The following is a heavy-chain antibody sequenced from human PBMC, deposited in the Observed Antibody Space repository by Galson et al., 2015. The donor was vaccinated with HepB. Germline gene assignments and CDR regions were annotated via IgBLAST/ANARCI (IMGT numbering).Heavy chain of an antibody. D-gene: IGHD2/OR15-2a*01. CDR3: AKVQPRKNDGWYYSAWGEIDS. CDR2: ISPSGDMS. J-gene: IGHJ4*02. V-gene: IGHV3-23*01. Sequence: SLRLSCAPSGLTFDYYAMTWVRQAPGKGLEWVAGISPSGDMSFVANYVRGRFTLSRDNSRNVLYLHMKGMRVEDTALYYCAKVQPRKNDGWYYSAWGEIDSWGQGTLVSVSS. CDR1: GLTFDYYA.